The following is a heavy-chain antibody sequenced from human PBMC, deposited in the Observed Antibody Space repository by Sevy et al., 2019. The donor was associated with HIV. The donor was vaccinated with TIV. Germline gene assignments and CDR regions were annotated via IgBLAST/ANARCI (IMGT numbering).Heavy chain of an antibody. CDR2: ISYDGSNK. CDR1: GFTFSSYA. D-gene: IGHD3-3*01. CDR3: ARDVENYDFWSGDYRRQNWFDP. J-gene: IGHJ5*02. Sequence: GGSLRLSCAASGFTFSSYAMHWVRQAPGKGLEWVAVISYDGSNKYYADSVKGRFTISRDNSKNTLYLQMNSLRAEDTAVYYCARDVENYDFWSGDYRRQNWFDPWGQGTLVTVSS. V-gene: IGHV3-30*04.